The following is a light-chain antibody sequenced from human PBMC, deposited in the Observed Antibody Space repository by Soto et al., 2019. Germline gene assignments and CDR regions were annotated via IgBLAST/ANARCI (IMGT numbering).Light chain of an antibody. CDR2: GAS. CDR3: QQYQYFPYT. CDR1: QSVSSSY. Sequence: EIVLTQSPGTLSLSPGERATLSCRASQSVSSSYLAWYQQKPGQAPRLLIYGASSRATGIPDRFSGSGSGTDFTLTISSLQPDDFATYYCQQYQYFPYTFGQGTNLEIK. V-gene: IGKV3-20*01. J-gene: IGKJ2*01.